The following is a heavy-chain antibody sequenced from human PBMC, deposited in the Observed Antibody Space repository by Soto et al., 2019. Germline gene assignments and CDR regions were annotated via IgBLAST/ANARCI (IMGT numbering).Heavy chain of an antibody. J-gene: IGHJ4*02. Sequence: VGSRRFSCAASGFTFTSYGTPWGREAPGKGLEWVAVISYDGGNIYYAVSMKGRFAISRDNCKNTLYLQMNSLRAEDTAVDYCANWYYGLNYWGQGTLVTVSS. D-gene: IGHD3-16*01. CDR2: ISYDGGNI. CDR1: GFTFTSYG. V-gene: IGHV3-30*18. CDR3: ANWYYGLNY.